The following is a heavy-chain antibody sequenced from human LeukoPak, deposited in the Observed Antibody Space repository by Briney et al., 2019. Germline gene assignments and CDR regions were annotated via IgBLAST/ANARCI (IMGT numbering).Heavy chain of an antibody. D-gene: IGHD6-13*01. J-gene: IGHJ5*02. Sequence: GGSLRLSCAASGFTFSSYSMNWVRQAPGKGLEWVSSISSSSSYIYYADSVKGRFTISRDNAKNSLYLQMNSLRAEDTAVYCCARGLGIAAAGTKRFDPWGQGTLVTVSS. CDR3: ARGLGIAAAGTKRFDP. CDR1: GFTFSSYS. CDR2: ISSSSSYI. V-gene: IGHV3-21*01.